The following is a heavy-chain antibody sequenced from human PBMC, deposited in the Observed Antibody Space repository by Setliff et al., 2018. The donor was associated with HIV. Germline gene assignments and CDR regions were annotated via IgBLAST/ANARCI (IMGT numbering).Heavy chain of an antibody. V-gene: IGHV4-39*02. J-gene: IGHJ6*03. CDR3: ARDATSEGYMDV. Sequence: SETLSLTCTVSDGSISSSSYYWGWIRQPPGKGLEWIGSLRPSGNTYYNPSLKSRVTISVDTSKNQFSLKLSSVTAADTAMYFCARDATSEGYMDVWGKGTTVTVSS. CDR1: DGSISSSSYY. CDR2: LRPSGNT.